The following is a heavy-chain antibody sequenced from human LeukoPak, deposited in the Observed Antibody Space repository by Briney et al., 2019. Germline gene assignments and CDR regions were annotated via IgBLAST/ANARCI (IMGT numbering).Heavy chain of an antibody. CDR2: INHSGST. J-gene: IGHJ3*02. Sequence: SETLSLTCAVYGGSFSGYYWSWIRQPPGKGLEWIGEINHSGSTNYNPSLKSRVTISVDTSKNQFSLKLSSVTAADTAVYYCARVLEGSRRRAFDIWGQGTMVTVSS. V-gene: IGHV4-34*01. CDR3: ARVLEGSRRRAFDI. D-gene: IGHD3-10*01. CDR1: GGSFSGYY.